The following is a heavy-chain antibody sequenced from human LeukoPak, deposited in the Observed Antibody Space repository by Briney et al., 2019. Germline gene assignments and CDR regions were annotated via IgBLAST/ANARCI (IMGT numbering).Heavy chain of an antibody. CDR2: IYYSGST. V-gene: IGHV4-59*01. CDR3: ARGGYYGSGNDFRFDP. Sequence: SETLSLTCTVSGGSISSYYWSWIRQPPGKGLEWIGYIYYSGSTNYNPSLKSRVTISVDTSKNQFSLRLSSVTAADTAIYYCARGGYYGSGNDFRFDPWGQGTLVTVSS. D-gene: IGHD3-10*01. J-gene: IGHJ5*02. CDR1: GGSISSYY.